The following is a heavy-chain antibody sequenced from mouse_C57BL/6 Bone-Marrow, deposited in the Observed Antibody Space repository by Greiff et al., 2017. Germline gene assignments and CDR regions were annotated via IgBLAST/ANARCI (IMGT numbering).Heavy chain of an antibody. D-gene: IGHD2-3*01. CDR2: ISYDGSN. V-gene: IGHV3-6*01. CDR1: GYSITSGYY. J-gene: IGHJ3*01. CDR3: ARALDGYYDWFAY. Sequence: EVHLVESGPGLVKPSQSLSLTCSVTGYSITSGYYWNWIRQFPGNKLEWMGYISYDGSNNYNPSLKNRISITRDTSKNQFFLKLNSVTTEDTATYYCARALDGYYDWFAYWGQGTLVTVSA.